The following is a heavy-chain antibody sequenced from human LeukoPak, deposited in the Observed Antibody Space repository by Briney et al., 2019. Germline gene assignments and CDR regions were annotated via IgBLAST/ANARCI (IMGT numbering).Heavy chain of an antibody. Sequence: ASVKVSCKASGYTFTGYYLHWVRQAPGQGLEWMGWINPNSGGTNYAQKFQGRVTMPRDTSIRTAYMELNRLTSDDTAVYYCARGYCSGGSCDAGGTLDYWGQGTLVTVSS. V-gene: IGHV1-2*02. CDR1: GYTFTGYY. CDR3: ARGYCSGGSCDAGGTLDY. J-gene: IGHJ4*02. CDR2: INPNSGGT. D-gene: IGHD2-15*01.